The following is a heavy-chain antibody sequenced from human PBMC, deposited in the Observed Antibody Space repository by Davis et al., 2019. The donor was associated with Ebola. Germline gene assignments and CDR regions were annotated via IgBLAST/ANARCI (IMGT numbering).Heavy chain of an antibody. CDR3: ARVNSWYGSGQFDY. CDR1: GYTFTSYA. D-gene: IGHD6-13*01. Sequence: ASVKVSCKASGYTFTSYAMHWVRQAPGQRLEWMGCINAGNGNTKYSQKFQGRVTITRDTSASTADMELSSLRSEDTAVYYCARVNSWYGSGQFDYWGQGTLVTVSS. J-gene: IGHJ4*02. CDR2: INAGNGNT. V-gene: IGHV1-3*01.